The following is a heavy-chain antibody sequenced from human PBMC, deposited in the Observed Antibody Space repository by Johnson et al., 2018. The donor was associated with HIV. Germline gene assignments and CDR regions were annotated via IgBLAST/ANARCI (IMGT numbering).Heavy chain of an antibody. CDR1: GFTFSSYG. D-gene: IGHD5-12*01. CDR3: ARGSQWLRWWVGAFDI. V-gene: IGHV3-NL1*01. J-gene: IGHJ3*02. CDR2: MTGGGGSP. Sequence: VQLVESGGGLVKPGGSLRLSCAASGFTFSSYGMHWVRQAPGKGLEWVSSMTGGGGSPYYTNSVKGRFTISRDNAKNSLYLQMNRLRAEDTAVYYCARGSQWLRWWVGAFDIWGQGTMVTVSS.